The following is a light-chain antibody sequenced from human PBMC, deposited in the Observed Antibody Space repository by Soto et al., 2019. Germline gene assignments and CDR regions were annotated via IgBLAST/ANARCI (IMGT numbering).Light chain of an antibody. Sequence: QSVLTQPRSVSGSPGHSVTISCTGTSSDVGGYSYVSWYQQHPGKAPKLMISDVSKRPSGVPDRFSGSKFGNTASLTISGLQAEDEADYYCCPYAGAFTYVFGSGTKLTVL. J-gene: IGLJ1*01. CDR1: SSDVGGYSY. CDR3: CPYAGAFTYV. CDR2: DVS. V-gene: IGLV2-11*01.